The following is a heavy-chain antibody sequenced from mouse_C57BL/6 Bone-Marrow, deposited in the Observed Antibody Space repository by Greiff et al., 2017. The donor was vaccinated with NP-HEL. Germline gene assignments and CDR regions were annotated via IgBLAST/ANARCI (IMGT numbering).Heavy chain of an antibody. CDR3: ARYRIPDYFDY. V-gene: IGHV7-3*01. J-gene: IGHJ2*01. CDR1: GFTFTDYY. CDR2: IRNKANGYTT. Sequence: EVKVEESGGGLVQPGGSLSLSCAASGFTFTDYYMSWVRQPPGKALEWLGFIRNKANGYTTEYSASVKGRFTISRDNSQSILYLQMNALRAEDSATYYCARYRIPDYFDYWGQGTTLTVSS.